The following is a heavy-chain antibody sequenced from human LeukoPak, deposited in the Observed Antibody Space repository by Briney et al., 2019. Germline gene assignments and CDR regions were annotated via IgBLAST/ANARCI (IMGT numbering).Heavy chain of an antibody. CDR1: GFTFRTYG. J-gene: IGHJ4*02. CDR3: AKDTNNYGYEY. V-gene: IGHV3-30*18. D-gene: IGHD5-18*01. Sequence: PGGSLRLSCAASGFTFRTYGMHWVRQAPGKGLEWVAGLSTDGSNKYYADSVKGRFTISRDNSKNTLYLQMNSLRADDTAVYYCAKDTNNYGYEYWGQGTLVAVSS. CDR2: LSTDGSNK.